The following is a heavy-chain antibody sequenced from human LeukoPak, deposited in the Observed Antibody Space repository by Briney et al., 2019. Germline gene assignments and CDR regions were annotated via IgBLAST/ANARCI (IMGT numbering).Heavy chain of an antibody. CDR3: ARAYKGYCSSTSCLYNWFDP. Sequence: SETLSLTCAVYGGSFSGYYWSWIRQPPGKGLEWIGEINHSGSTNYNPSLKSRVPISVDTSKNQFSLKLSSVTAADTAVYYCARAYKGYCSSTSCLYNWFDPWGQGTLVTVSS. CDR2: INHSGST. V-gene: IGHV4-34*01. D-gene: IGHD2-2*01. CDR1: GGSFSGYY. J-gene: IGHJ5*02.